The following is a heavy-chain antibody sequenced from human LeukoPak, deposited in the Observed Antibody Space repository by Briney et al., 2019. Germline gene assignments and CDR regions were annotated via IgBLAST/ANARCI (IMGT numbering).Heavy chain of an antibody. CDR3: ARNRDGYNSSDY. Sequence: PSETLPLTCAVYGGSFSGYYWSWIRQHPGKGLEWIGYIYYSGSSYYNPSLRSRVTISVDTSKNHFSLKLSSVTAADTAVYYCARNRDGYNSSDYWGQGTLVTVSS. CDR2: IYYSGSS. V-gene: IGHV4-31*11. D-gene: IGHD5-24*01. J-gene: IGHJ4*02. CDR1: GGSFSGYY.